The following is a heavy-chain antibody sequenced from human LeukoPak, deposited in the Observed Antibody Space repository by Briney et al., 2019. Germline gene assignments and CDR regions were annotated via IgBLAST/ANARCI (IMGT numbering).Heavy chain of an antibody. D-gene: IGHD4-17*01. CDR1: GFTFSNHW. CDR3: ARDLGDYVGYDAFDI. J-gene: IGHJ3*02. Sequence: GGSLRLSCAASGFTFSNHWMHWVRQAPGKGLVWVSRINTDGSRTSYADSVKGRFTISRDNARNTLYLQVNSLRAEDTAVYYCARDLGDYVGYDAFDIWGQGTMVTVSS. CDR2: INTDGSRT. V-gene: IGHV3-74*01.